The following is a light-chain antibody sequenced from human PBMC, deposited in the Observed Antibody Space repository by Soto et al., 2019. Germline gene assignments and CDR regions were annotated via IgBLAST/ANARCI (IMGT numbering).Light chain of an antibody. V-gene: IGKV1-5*03. CDR2: KAS. Sequence: GEAGTFACRASHSISSGLAWYQQKPGKAPKLLIYKASSLESGVPSRFSGTGSGPEFTLTSSSLHPDDLATCYWQHHNSYPLTCGGGTKVDI. J-gene: IGKJ4*01. CDR1: HSISSG. CDR3: QHHNSYPLT.